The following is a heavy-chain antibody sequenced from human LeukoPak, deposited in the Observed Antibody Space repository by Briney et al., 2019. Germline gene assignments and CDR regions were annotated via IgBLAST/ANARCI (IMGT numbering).Heavy chain of an antibody. CDR1: VFTFSDYY. Sequence: GRSLRLSCASSVFTFSDYYISWIRQASGKGLEWVSNISSSGTTIFYADSVKGGFTIYRDNAKHSLYLQMNSVRAEDTAVYYCESAYYDSSGPFDYWGQGTLLTVSS. J-gene: IGHJ4*02. V-gene: IGHV3-11*04. CDR2: ISSSGTTI. D-gene: IGHD3-22*01. CDR3: ESAYYDSSGPFDY.